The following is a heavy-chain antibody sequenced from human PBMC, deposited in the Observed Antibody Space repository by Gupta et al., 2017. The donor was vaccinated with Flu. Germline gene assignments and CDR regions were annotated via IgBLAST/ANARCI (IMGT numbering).Heavy chain of an antibody. V-gene: IGHV3-48*01. CDR3: AVDSSSWQYSYGMDV. CDR2: ISSSSSTI. J-gene: IGHJ6*02. CDR1: SYS. Sequence: SYSMNWVRQAPGKGLEWVSYISSSSSTIYYADSVKGRFTISRDNAKNSLYLQMNSLRAEDTAVYYCAVDSSSWQYSYGMDVWGQGTTVTVSS. D-gene: IGHD6-13*01.